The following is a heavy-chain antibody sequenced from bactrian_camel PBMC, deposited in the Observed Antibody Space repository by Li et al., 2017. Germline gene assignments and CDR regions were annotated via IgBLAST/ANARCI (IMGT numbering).Heavy chain of an antibody. CDR2: ISSDGTT. J-gene: IGHJ4*01. CDR1: SSYC. V-gene: IGHV3S55*01. D-gene: IGHD1*01. Sequence: HVQLVESGGGSVQAGDSLRLSCAAASSYCMAWFRQAPGKERELVSTISSDGTTSYADSVKDRFTISQDNAKNTLYLQMNSLKTEDTAVYYCEATCGLRIWKSGQGTQVTVS.